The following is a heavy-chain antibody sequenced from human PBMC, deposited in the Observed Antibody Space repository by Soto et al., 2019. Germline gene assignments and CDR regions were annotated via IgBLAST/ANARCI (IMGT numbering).Heavy chain of an antibody. Sequence: SETLSLTCTVSGGSISSSSYYWGWIRQPPGKGLEWIGSIYYSGSTYYNPSLKSRVTKSVDTSKNQFSLKRSSVTAADTAVYYCARHVAAAGTGWFDPWGQGTLVTVSS. CDR2: IYYSGST. V-gene: IGHV4-39*01. CDR1: GGSISSSSYY. CDR3: ARHVAAAGTGWFDP. D-gene: IGHD6-13*01. J-gene: IGHJ5*02.